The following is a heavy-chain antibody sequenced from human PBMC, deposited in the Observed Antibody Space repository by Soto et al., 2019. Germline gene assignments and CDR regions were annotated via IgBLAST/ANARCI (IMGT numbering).Heavy chain of an antibody. Sequence: GGSLRLSCAASGFTFSSYAMSWVRQAPGKGLEWVSAISGSGGSTYYADSVKGRFTISRDNSKNTLYLQMNSLRAEDTAVYYCAKDPRSGSYTPESWFDPWGQGTLVTVSS. J-gene: IGHJ5*02. CDR3: AKDPRSGSYTPESWFDP. CDR1: GFTFSSYA. CDR2: ISGSGGST. V-gene: IGHV3-23*01. D-gene: IGHD3-10*01.